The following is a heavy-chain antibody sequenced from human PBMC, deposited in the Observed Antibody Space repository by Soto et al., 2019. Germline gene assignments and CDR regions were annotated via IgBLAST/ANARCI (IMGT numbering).Heavy chain of an antibody. CDR2: INHSGST. CDR3: ARGLAAFDIVVVPAANERNWFDP. Sequence: SETLSLTCAVYGGSFSGYYWSWIRQPPGKGLEWIGEINHSGSTNYNPSLKSRVTISVDTSKNQFSLKLSSVTTADTAVYYCARGLAAFDIVVVPAANERNWFDPWGQGTLVTVSS. J-gene: IGHJ5*02. V-gene: IGHV4-34*01. D-gene: IGHD2-2*01. CDR1: GGSFSGYY.